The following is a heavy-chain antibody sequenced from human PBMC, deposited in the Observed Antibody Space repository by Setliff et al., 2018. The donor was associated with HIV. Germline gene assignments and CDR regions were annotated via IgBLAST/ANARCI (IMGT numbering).Heavy chain of an antibody. Sequence: PSETLSLTCAVYGGSFSEYYWSWVRQPPGKGLEWIAEVHPSGSINYDSSLKSRVAISVDTSNNQFSLTMTSVTAADTAVYYCARGRDWAKTGDFWGQGALVTVSS. V-gene: IGHV4-34*01. D-gene: IGHD3-9*01. CDR2: VHPSGSI. CDR3: ARGRDWAKTGDF. CDR1: GGSFSEYY. J-gene: IGHJ4*02.